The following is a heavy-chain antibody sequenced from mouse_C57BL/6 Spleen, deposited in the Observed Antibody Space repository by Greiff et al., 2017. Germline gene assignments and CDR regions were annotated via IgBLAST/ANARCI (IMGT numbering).Heavy chain of an antibody. CDR3: TTKEVTGTKAWVAD. CDR1: GYTFTDYE. J-gene: IGHJ3*01. D-gene: IGHD4-1*01. V-gene: IGHV1-15*01. Sequence: QVQLKQSGAELVRPGASVTLSCKASGYTFTDYEMHWVKQTPVHGLEWIGAIDPETGGPAYNQKFKGKAILTANKSSSTAYMELRSLTSEDSAVYYCTTKEVTGTKAWVADWGQGTLVTVSA. CDR2: IDPETGGP.